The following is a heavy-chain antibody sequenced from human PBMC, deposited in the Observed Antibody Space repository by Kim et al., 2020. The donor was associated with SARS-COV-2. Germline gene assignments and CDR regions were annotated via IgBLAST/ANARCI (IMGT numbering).Heavy chain of an antibody. J-gene: IGHJ4*02. CDR3: ARACIAAAHFDY. V-gene: IGHV4-59*01. D-gene: IGHD6-13*01. Sequence: NYNPSLKSRVTISVDTSKNQFSLKLSSVTAADTAVYYCARACIAAAHFDYWGQGTLVTVSS.